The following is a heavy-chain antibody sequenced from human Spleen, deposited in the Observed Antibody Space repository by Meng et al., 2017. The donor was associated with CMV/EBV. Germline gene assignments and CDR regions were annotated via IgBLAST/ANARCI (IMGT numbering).Heavy chain of an antibody. J-gene: IGHJ4*02. CDR1: TYTFTGYD. V-gene: IGHV1-8*03. D-gene: IGHD3-3*01. Sequence: SVKVSCKASTYTFTGYDINWVRQATGHGLEWMGWMNPNIGNTVYAQKFQGRVTITRNTSINTAYMELSGLRSEHTAGSYCASGLFGRIDSWGQGALGTVSS. CDR2: MNPNIGNT. CDR3: ASGLFGRIDS.